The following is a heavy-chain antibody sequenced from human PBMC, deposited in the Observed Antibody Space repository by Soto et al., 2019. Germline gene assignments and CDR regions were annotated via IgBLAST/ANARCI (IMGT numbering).Heavy chain of an antibody. V-gene: IGHV3-11*01. CDR2: ISNSGSTT. D-gene: IGHD2-15*01. CDR1: GFTFSHYF. Sequence: QVQLVESGGGLAKPGGSLRLSCAASGFTFSHYFMIWIRQAPGKGLEWVSHISNSGSTTYYADSVKGRFTISRDNAKDSLSLQMNSLRAEDTAVYYCVREKYCSGGSCYSDYWGQGTLVTVSS. CDR3: VREKYCSGGSCYSDY. J-gene: IGHJ4*02.